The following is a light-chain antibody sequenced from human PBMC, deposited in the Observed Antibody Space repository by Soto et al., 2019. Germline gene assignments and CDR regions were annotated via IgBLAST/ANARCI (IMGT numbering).Light chain of an antibody. CDR3: QHYNFWPHT. CDR1: QTVSSN. J-gene: IGKJ5*01. CDR2: RAS. V-gene: IGKV3-15*01. Sequence: EIIFPQSPDTLSLSPGERATLSCRASQTVSSNYLAWCQQRPGQAPRLLIYRASTRATGVPARFSGSGSGTEFTLTISSLQSEDVSVYFCQHYNFWPHTFGQGTRLEI.